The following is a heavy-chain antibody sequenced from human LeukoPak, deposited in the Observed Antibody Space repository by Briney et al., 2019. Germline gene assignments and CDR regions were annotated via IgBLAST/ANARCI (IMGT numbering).Heavy chain of an antibody. CDR2: IHRNTGGT. Sequence: ASVKIACKAFGFTFNDYYMQWVRQAPGQGLEWMGWIHRNTGGTNYAPKFQGRITMTRDTTTSTAYLELRRLTSDDTAVYWCARDHSWIQLWLLGGYYYGMDVWGQGTTVTVSS. D-gene: IGHD5-18*01. V-gene: IGHV1-2*02. J-gene: IGHJ6*02. CDR1: GFTFNDYY. CDR3: ARDHSWIQLWLLGGYYYGMDV.